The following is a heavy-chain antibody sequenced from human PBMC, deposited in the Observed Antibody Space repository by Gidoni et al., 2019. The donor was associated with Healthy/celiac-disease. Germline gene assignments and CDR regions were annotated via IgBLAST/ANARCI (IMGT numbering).Heavy chain of an antibody. D-gene: IGHD3-10*01. CDR2: IYYSGST. J-gene: IGHJ4*02. Sequence: QLQLQESGPGLVKPSETLSLTCTVSGGSISSSSYYWGWIRQPPGKGLEWIGSIYYSGSTYYNPSLKSRGTISVDTSKNQFSLKLSSVTAADTAVYYCARHGSGSYIHFDYWGQGTLVTVSS. V-gene: IGHV4-39*01. CDR3: ARHGSGSYIHFDY. CDR1: GGSISSSSYY.